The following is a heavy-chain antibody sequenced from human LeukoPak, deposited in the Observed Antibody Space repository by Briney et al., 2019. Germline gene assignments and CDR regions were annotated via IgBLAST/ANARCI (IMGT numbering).Heavy chain of an antibody. D-gene: IGHD6-6*01. CDR1: GFTFSSYS. CDR2: ISSSSSYI. V-gene: IGHV3-21*01. J-gene: IGHJ4*02. Sequence: GGSLRLSCAASGFTFSSYSMNWVRQATGKGLEWVSSISSSSSYIYYADSVKGRFTISRDNAKNSLYLQMNSLRAEDTAVYYCATETGIAARPLDYWGQGTLVTVSS. CDR3: ATETGIAARPLDY.